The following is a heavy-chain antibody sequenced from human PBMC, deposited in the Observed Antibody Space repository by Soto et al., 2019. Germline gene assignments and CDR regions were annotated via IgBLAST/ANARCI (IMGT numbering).Heavy chain of an antibody. J-gene: IGHJ4*02. Sequence: ASVKVSCKASGYTFTSYGITWVRQAPGQGLEWMGWISAYNGNTNYAQKLEGRVTTTTDTSTSTAYMELRSLRSDDTAVYYCARIIAAAGNDYLYYFDYWGQGTLVTVSS. V-gene: IGHV1-18*01. CDR3: ARIIAAAGNDYLYYFDY. CDR2: ISAYNGNT. CDR1: GYTFTSYG. D-gene: IGHD6-13*01.